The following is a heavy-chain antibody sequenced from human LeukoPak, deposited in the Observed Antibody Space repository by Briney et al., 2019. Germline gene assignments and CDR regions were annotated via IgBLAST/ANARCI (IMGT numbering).Heavy chain of an antibody. CDR3: ARGVGAFTDF. J-gene: IGHJ4*02. D-gene: IGHD1-26*01. CDR1: GLTVSSNY. CDR2: MYSGGST. V-gene: IGHV3-66*01. Sequence: QPGGSLRLSCATSGLTVSSNYMSWVRQAPGKGLECVSIMYSGGSTYYADSVKGRLTISRDNSKNTLYLQMNSLRAEDTAVYYCARGVGAFTDFWGQGTLVTVSS.